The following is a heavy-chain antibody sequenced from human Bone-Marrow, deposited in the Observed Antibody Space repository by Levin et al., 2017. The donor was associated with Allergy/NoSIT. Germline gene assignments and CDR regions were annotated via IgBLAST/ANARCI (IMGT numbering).Heavy chain of an antibody. CDR1: GFTFSRYA. CDR2: MSGSGGRT. J-gene: IGHJ4*02. CDR3: AREDNWNYDY. V-gene: IGHV3-23*01. D-gene: IGHD1-7*01. Sequence: SCAASGFTFSRYAMAWVRQAPGQGLEWVSGMSGSGGRTAYADSVKGRFTISRDNSKNIMYLQMNSLRVEDTALYYCAREDNWNYDYWGQGTLVTVSS.